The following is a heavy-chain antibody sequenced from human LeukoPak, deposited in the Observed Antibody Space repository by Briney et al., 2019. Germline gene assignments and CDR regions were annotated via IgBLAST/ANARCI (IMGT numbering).Heavy chain of an antibody. CDR3: ARGFRAFDF. CDR2: ISYDGSNN. Sequence: PGGSLRLSCAASGFTFSSYAMHWVRQAPGKGVEWVAVISYDGSNNYYADSVKGRFTISRDNTKNSLYLQMDSLRAEDTAVYYCARGFRAFDFWAQGTMVTVSS. CDR1: GFTFSSYA. J-gene: IGHJ3*01. V-gene: IGHV3-30-3*01.